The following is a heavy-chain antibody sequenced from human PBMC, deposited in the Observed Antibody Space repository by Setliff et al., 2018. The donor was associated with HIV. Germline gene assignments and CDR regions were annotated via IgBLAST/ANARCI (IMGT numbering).Heavy chain of an antibody. Sequence: SETLSLTCTVSGGSLTSSSYYWGWIRQPPGKGLEWLGLVYYRGSTYYNPSHKSRLTISVDTSKNQFSLKLNSVTAADTAVYYCARVRGSSGWCVFDYWGQGTLVTVSS. V-gene: IGHV4-39*07. CDR2: VYYRGST. J-gene: IGHJ4*02. D-gene: IGHD6-19*01. CDR3: ARVRGSSGWCVFDY. CDR1: GGSLTSSSYY.